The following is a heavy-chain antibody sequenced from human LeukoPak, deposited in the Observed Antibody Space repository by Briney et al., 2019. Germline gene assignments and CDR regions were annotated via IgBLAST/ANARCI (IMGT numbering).Heavy chain of an antibody. Sequence: ASVEVSCKASGYTFTSYYMHWVRQAPGQGLEWMGWINPNSGGTNYAQKFQGRVTMTRDTSISTAYMELSSLRSEDTAVYYCASPTYYYDSSGSESWSFDYWGQGTLVTVSS. CDR1: GYTFTSYY. V-gene: IGHV1-2*02. D-gene: IGHD3-22*01. J-gene: IGHJ4*02. CDR2: INPNSGGT. CDR3: ASPTYYYDSSGSESWSFDY.